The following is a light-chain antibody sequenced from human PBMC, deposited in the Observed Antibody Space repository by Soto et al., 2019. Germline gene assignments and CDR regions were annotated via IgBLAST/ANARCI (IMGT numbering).Light chain of an antibody. J-gene: IGLJ1*01. CDR1: SSNIGADYD. CDR3: QSYDTSLSAYV. V-gene: IGLV1-40*01. Sequence: QPLLTQPPSVSGAPGQRVTISCTGSSSNIGADYDVHWYRQLPGTAPKLLIYTNNNRPSGVPDRFSGSKSGSSASLAISGLQAEDEADYYCQSYDTSLSAYVFGTGTKVTVL. CDR2: TNN.